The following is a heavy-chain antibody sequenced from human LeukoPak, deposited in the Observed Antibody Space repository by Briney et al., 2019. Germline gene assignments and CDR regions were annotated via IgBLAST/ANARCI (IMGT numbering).Heavy chain of an antibody. CDR2: IYTSEST. Sequence: TSETLSLTCTVSGGSISSYYWSWIRQPAGKGLEWIGRIYTSESTNYNPSLKSRVTMSVDTSKNQFSLKLSSVTAADTAVYYCARSPMITIFGVVIYYYYYMDVWGKGTTVTVSS. CDR3: ARSPMITIFGVVIYYYYYMDV. V-gene: IGHV4-4*07. CDR1: GGSISSYY. D-gene: IGHD3-3*01. J-gene: IGHJ6*03.